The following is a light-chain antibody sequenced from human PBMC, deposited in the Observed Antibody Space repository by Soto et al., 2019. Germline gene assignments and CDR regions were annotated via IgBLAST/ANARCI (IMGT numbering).Light chain of an antibody. Sequence: DIQMTQSPSTLSASVGDRVTITCRASQSISSWLAWYQQKPGKAPKLLIYDASSLESGVPSRFSGSGSGTEFTLTISSLQPDDFATYYGQQYNSYPWTFGQGTKMDIK. CDR2: DAS. CDR1: QSISSW. CDR3: QQYNSYPWT. V-gene: IGKV1-5*01. J-gene: IGKJ1*01.